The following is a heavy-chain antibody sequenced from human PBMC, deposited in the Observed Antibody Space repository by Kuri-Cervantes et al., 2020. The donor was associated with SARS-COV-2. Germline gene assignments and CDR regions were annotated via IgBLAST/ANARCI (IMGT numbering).Heavy chain of an antibody. V-gene: IGHV3-21*04. J-gene: IGHJ6*03. CDR1: GFTFSSYS. D-gene: IGHD3-9*01. CDR2: ISSSSSYI. Sequence: GGSLRLSCAASGFTFSSYSMNWVRQAPGKGLEWVSSISSSSSYIYYADSVKGRFTISRDNAKNSLYLQMNSLRAEDTAVYYCARVWRSSYYDILTGTNRTYYYYMDVWGKGTTVTVSS. CDR3: ARVWRSSYYDILTGTNRTYYYYMDV.